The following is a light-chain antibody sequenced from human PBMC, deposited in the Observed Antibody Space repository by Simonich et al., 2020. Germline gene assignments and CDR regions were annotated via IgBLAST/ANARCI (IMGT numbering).Light chain of an antibody. V-gene: IGKV4-1*01. J-gene: IGKJ3*01. CDR3: QQYYSTPFT. CDR2: LAS. CDR1: HSVLYSSNNKNY. Sequence: DIVMTQSPDSLAVSLGERANINCKSIHSVLYSSNNKNYLAWYQQKPGHPPKLLISLASTRESGVPDRFSGSGSGTDFTLTISSLQAEDVAVYYCQQYYSTPFTFGPGTKVDIK.